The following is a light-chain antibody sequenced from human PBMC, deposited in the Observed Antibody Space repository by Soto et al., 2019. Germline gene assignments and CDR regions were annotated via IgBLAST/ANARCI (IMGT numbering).Light chain of an antibody. Sequence: DIVITQSPDSLAVSPGERATLSCRASQSVSSNLAWYQQKPGQAPRLLIYDASNRATGIPARFSGSGSGTDYTLTISSLEPEDFAVYYCQQRSSWPRTFGQGTKVDI. V-gene: IGKV3-11*01. CDR1: QSVSSN. CDR3: QQRSSWPRT. J-gene: IGKJ1*01. CDR2: DAS.